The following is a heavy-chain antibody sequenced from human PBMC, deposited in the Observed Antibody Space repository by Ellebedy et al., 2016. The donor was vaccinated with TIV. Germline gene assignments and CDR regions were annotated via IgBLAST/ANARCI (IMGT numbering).Heavy chain of an antibody. CDR2: FYTDGRT. CDR3: ARVRGRTESYAMDV. Sequence: GESLKISCAASGLTVSSNYMNWVRQAPGRGLEWVSVFYTDGRTYFADSVKGRFTVSRDITRNTLYLQMNSLRAEDTAAYYCARVRGRTESYAMDVWGQGTTVTVSS. CDR1: GLTVSSNY. D-gene: IGHD1-1*01. V-gene: IGHV3-66*01. J-gene: IGHJ6*02.